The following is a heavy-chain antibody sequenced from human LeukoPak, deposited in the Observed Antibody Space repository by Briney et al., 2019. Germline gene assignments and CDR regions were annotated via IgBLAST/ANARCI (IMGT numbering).Heavy chain of an antibody. CDR1: GGSISSSTYY. CDR3: ARLNGDRFDP. CDR2: IYYSGSI. V-gene: IGHV4-39*01. D-gene: IGHD4-17*01. J-gene: IGHJ5*02. Sequence: SETLCLTCTVSGGSISSSTYYWGWIGQPQGKGLEWIGSIYYSGSIYYTPSLKSRVTISVDTSKNQFSLKLSSVTAADTAVYYCARLNGDRFDPWGQGTLVTVSP.